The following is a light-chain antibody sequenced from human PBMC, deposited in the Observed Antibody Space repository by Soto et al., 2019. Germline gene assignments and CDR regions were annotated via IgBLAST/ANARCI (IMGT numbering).Light chain of an antibody. CDR1: QSVSNNY. CDR2: GES. Sequence: VWPRCPSSLTLSPGEIATLSCRASQSVSNNYLAWYQQNPGQAPRLLIYGESNRATGIPDRFSGSGSGTDFTLTISRLKPEDIAVYYCQPYGSSGPFGQGTKV. CDR3: QPYGSSGP. V-gene: IGKV3-20*01. J-gene: IGKJ1*01.